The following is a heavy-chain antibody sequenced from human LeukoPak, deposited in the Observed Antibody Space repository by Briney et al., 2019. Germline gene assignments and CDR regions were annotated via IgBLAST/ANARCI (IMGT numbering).Heavy chain of an antibody. CDR1: GGSISSYY. CDR2: IYYSGST. J-gene: IGHJ3*02. V-gene: IGHV4-59*01. Sequence: SETLSLTCTVSGGSISSYYWSWIRQPPGKGLEWIGYIYYSGSTNYNPSLKSRATISVDTSKNQFSLKLSSVTAADTAVYYCARAVYCGGDCYSGAFDIWGQGTMVTASS. D-gene: IGHD2-21*02. CDR3: ARAVYCGGDCYSGAFDI.